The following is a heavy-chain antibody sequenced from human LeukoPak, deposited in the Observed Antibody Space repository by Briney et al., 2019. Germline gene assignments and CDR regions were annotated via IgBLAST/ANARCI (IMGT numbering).Heavy chain of an antibody. Sequence: SETLSLTCTVSGGSISGYYWSWIRQLPGKGLEWIGYIYYIGSTNYNPSLKSRVTISVDTSKNQVSLKLISETAADPAVYYCAGGDDYGDFFDYWGQGTLVTVSS. D-gene: IGHD4-17*01. CDR1: GGSISGYY. J-gene: IGHJ4*02. V-gene: IGHV4-59*01. CDR2: IYYIGST. CDR3: AGGDDYGDFFDY.